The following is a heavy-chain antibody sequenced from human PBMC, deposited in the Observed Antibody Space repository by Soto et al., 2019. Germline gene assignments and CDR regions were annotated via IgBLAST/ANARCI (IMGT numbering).Heavy chain of an antibody. CDR3: ARGLTYYDFWRVWFDP. D-gene: IGHD3-3*01. J-gene: IGHJ5*02. V-gene: IGHV4-59*01. CDR2: IYYSGST. CDR1: GGSISSYY. Sequence: SETLSLTCTVSGGSISSYYWSWIRQPPGKGLEWIGYIYYSGSTNYNPSLRSRVTISVDTSKNQFSLKLSSVTAADTAVYYCARGLTYYDFWRVWFDPWGQGTLVTVSS.